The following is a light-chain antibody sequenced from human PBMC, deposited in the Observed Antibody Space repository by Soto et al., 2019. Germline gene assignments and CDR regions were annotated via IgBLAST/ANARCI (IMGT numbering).Light chain of an antibody. CDR3: ATWDDGLNGWV. Sequence: QSVVTQPPSASGTPGQRVTISCSGRSSNIGSNAVNWYQQFPGMAPKVLIYNNNELPSGVPDRFSGSKSGTSASLAISGLQSEDEADYYCATWDDGLNGWVFGGGTKLTVL. CDR1: SSNIGSNA. V-gene: IGLV1-44*01. J-gene: IGLJ3*02. CDR2: NNN.